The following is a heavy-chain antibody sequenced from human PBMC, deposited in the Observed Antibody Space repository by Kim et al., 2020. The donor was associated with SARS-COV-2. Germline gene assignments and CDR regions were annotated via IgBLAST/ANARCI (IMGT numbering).Heavy chain of an antibody. D-gene: IGHD2-2*01. Sequence: SVKCPYTISRDNAKTSLYLQMNSLRAQDTAVYYCARDIVVVPAAVYYFDYWGQGTLVTVSS. J-gene: IGHJ4*02. V-gene: IGHV3-11*05. CDR3: ARDIVVVPAAVYYFDY.